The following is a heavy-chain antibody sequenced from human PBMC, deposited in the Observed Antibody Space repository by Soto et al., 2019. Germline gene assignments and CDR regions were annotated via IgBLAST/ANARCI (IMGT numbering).Heavy chain of an antibody. V-gene: IGHV4-59*01. Sequence: SETLSLTCTVSGGSISSYYWSWIRQPPGKGLEWIGYIYDSASTNYNPSLKSRVTISVDTSKNQFSLKLSSVTAADTAVYYCARVLFGRGNWFDPWGQGTLVTVSS. CDR3: ARVLFGRGNWFDP. D-gene: IGHD3-3*01. CDR2: IYDSAST. CDR1: GGSISSYY. J-gene: IGHJ5*02.